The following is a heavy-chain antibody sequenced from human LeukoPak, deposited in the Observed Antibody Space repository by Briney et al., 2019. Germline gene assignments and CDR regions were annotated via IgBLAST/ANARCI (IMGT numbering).Heavy chain of an antibody. CDR3: AGYCSSTSCYYYYYYGMDV. V-gene: IGHV4-34*01. CDR1: GGSFSGYY. Sequence: SETLSLTRAAYGGSFSGYYWSWIRQPPGKGLEWIGEINHSGSTNYNPSLKSRVTISVDTSKNQFSLKLSSVTAADTAVYYCAGYCSSTSCYYYYYYGMDVWGQGTTVTVSS. J-gene: IGHJ6*02. D-gene: IGHD2-2*01. CDR2: INHSGST.